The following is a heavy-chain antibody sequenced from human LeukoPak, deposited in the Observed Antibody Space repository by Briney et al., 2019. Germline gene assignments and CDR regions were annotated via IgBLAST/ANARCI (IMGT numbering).Heavy chain of an antibody. Sequence: PSETLSLTCTVSVGSVSSSSCYWGWIRQPPGKGLEWIGTIYYSGNTYYNPSLKSRVTMSVDTSENQFSLKLSSVTAADTAVYFCARHERWLQFLLDGWGQGTLVTVSS. V-gene: IGHV4-39*01. CDR3: ARHERWLQFLLDG. CDR1: VGSVSSSSCY. D-gene: IGHD5-24*01. J-gene: IGHJ4*02. CDR2: IYYSGNT.